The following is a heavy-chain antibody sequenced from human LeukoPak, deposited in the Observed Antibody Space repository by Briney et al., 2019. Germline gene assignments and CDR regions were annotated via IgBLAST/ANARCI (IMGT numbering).Heavy chain of an antibody. CDR1: GFTFSDYY. CDR2: ISSSGSTI. J-gene: IGHJ4*02. Sequence: PGGSLRLSCAASGFTFSDYYMSWIRQAPGKGLEWVSYISSSGSTIYYADSVKGRFTISRDNAKNSLYLQMNSLRAEDTAVYYCARPKLWFGELYGTRYFDYWGQGTLVTVSS. D-gene: IGHD3-10*01. V-gene: IGHV3-11*04. CDR3: ARPKLWFGELYGTRYFDY.